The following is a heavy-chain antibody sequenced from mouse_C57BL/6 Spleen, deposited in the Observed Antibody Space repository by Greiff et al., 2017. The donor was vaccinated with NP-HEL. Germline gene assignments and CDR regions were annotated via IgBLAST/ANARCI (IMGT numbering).Heavy chain of an antibody. V-gene: IGHV1-72*01. Sequence: QVQLQQPGAELVKPGASVKLSCKASGYTFTSYWMHWVKQSPGRGLEWIGRLDPNSGGTTSNENFKIKATLTIDKPSSTAYMQLSSLTCEDSAVYYCARSYDGYFYAMGYWGQGTSVTVSS. CDR1: GYTFTSYW. CDR2: LDPNSGGT. CDR3: ARSYDGYFYAMGY. D-gene: IGHD2-3*01. J-gene: IGHJ4*01.